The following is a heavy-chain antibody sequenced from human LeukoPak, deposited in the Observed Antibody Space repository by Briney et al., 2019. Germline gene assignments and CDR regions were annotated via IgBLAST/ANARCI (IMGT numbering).Heavy chain of an antibody. J-gene: IGHJ6*02. CDR1: GLNFNSHT. V-gene: IGHV3-21*01. D-gene: IGHD3-10*01. CDR2: ISSDSNSI. CDR3: ARMEKFYYGSGGFSPPLMDV. Sequence: GGSLRLSCVASGLNFNSHTMKWVRQAPGEGLEWVSSISSDSNSIYHADSVKGRFTISRDNAKNSLYLQMNSLRAEDTAVYYCARMEKFYYGSGGFSPPLMDVWGQGTTVIVSS.